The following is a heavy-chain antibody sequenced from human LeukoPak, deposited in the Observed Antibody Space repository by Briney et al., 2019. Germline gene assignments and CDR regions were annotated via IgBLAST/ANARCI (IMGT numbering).Heavy chain of an antibody. CDR2: ISGDGGST. Sequence: GGSLRLSCAASGFTFDDYAMHWVRQAPGKGLEWVSLISGDGGSTYYADSVKGQFTISRDNSKNSLYLQMNSLRTEDTALYYCASYGSGSYGNYMDVWGKGTTVTVSS. V-gene: IGHV3-43*02. CDR3: ASYGSGSYGNYMDV. CDR1: GFTFDDYA. D-gene: IGHD3-10*01. J-gene: IGHJ6*03.